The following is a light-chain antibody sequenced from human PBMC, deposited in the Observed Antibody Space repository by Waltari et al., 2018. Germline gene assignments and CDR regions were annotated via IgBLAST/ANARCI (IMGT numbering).Light chain of an antibody. CDR1: SRDIGAEDW. V-gene: IGLV2-14*03. CDR3: TSYTSSHSLV. Sequence: QSALTQPAPVSGSPGQSRTSSRTGTSRDIGAEDWLSWYQQHPGKAPKVVIFVVSYLPSGVSNRFSGSKSGNTASLTISGLQAEDEADYYCTSYTSSHSLVFGTGTSVTV. J-gene: IGLJ1*01. CDR2: VVS.